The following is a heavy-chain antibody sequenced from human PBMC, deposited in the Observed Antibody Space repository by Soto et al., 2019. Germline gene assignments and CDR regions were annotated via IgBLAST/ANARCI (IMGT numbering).Heavy chain of an antibody. CDR1: GFTFSSYD. CDR3: ARAPKGGYSYGYVGYYYYGMDV. CDR2: IGTAGDT. V-gene: IGHV3-13*01. Sequence: EVQLVESGGGLVQPGGSLRLSCAASGFTFSSYDMHWVRQATGKGLEWVSAIGTAGDTYYPGSVKGRFTTSRENAKNSLYLQMNSLRAEDTAVYYCARAPKGGYSYGYVGYYYYGMDVWGQGTTVTVSS. D-gene: IGHD5-18*01. J-gene: IGHJ6*02.